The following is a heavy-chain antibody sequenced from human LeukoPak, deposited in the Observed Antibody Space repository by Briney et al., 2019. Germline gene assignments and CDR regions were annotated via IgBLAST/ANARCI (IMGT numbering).Heavy chain of an antibody. CDR3: ARVKLERRPFDY. CDR1: GGSISSGDYY. CDR2: IYYSGST. D-gene: IGHD1-1*01. V-gene: IGHV4-30-4*01. J-gene: IGHJ4*02. Sequence: SETLSLTCTVSGGSISSGDYYWSWIRQPPGKGLEWIGYIYYSGSTYYNPSLKSRVTISVDTSKNQSSLKLSSVTAADTAVYYCARVKLERRPFDYWGQGTLVTVSS.